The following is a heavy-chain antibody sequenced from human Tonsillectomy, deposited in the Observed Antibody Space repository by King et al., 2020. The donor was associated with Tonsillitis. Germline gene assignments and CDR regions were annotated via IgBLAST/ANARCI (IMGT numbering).Heavy chain of an antibody. D-gene: IGHD3-22*01. CDR3: ASDISLPDYHDSSAYYYAFDY. Sequence: QLQESGPGLVKPSETLSLTCTISGGSISSSSYYWGWIRQPPGKGLEWIGSFYYSGIIYYNPSLKSRVTISVDTSKNQFSLKLSSVTAADTAVYYCASDISLPDYHDSSAYYYAFDYWGQGTLVTVSS. V-gene: IGHV4-39*01. J-gene: IGHJ4*02. CDR1: GGSISSSSYY. CDR2: FYYSGII.